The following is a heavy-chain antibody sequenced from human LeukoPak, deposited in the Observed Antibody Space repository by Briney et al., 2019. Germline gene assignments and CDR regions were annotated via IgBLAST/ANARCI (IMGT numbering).Heavy chain of an antibody. V-gene: IGHV3-9*03. J-gene: IGHJ4*02. CDR2: ISWNSGSI. D-gene: IGHD2-2*01. CDR3: AKDQYCSSTSCHGGFDY. CDR1: GFTFDDYA. Sequence: TGRSLRLSRAASGFTFDDYAMHWVRQAPGKGLEWVSGISWNSGSIVYADSVKGRFTISRDNAKNSLYLQMNSLRAEDMALYYCAKDQYCSSTSCHGGFDYWGQGTLVTV.